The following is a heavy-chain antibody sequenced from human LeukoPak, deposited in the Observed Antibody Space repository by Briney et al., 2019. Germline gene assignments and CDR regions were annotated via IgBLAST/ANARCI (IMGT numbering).Heavy chain of an antibody. V-gene: IGHV1-46*01. D-gene: IGHD3-3*01. CDR3: ARGLPGITIFGVVSSFDY. CDR1: GYTFTSYY. CDR2: INPSGGST. Sequence: ASVKVSCKASGYTFTSYYMHWVRQAPGQGLEWMGIINPSGGSTSYAQKFQGRVTMTRDTSTSTVYMELSSLRSEDTAVYYCARGLPGITIFGVVSSFDYWGQGTLVTVSS. J-gene: IGHJ4*02.